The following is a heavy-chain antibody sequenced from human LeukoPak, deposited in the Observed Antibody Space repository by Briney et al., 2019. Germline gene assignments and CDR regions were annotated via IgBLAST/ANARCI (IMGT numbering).Heavy chain of an antibody. D-gene: IGHD3-3*01. CDR3: ARARFLEWLLYAGTGYYFDY. V-gene: IGHV4-34*01. J-gene: IGHJ4*02. CDR2: INRSGST. CDR1: GGSFSGYY. Sequence: SETLSLTCAVYGGSFSGYYWSWIRQPPGKGLEWIGEINRSGSTNYNPSLKSRVTISVDTSKNQFSLKLSSVTAADTAVYYCARARFLEWLLYAGTGYYFDYWGQGTLVTVSS.